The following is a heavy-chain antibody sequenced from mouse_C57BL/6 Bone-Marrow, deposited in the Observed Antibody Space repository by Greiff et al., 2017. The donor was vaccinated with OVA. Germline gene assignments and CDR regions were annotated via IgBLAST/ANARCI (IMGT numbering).Heavy chain of an antibody. D-gene: IGHD1-1*02. CDR1: GYTFTDYY. Sequence: VHVKQSGPVLVKPGASVKMSCKASGYTFTDYYMNWVKQSHGKSLEWIGVINPYNGGTSYNQKFKGKATLTVDKSSSTAYMELNSLTSEDSAVYYCARSWWAFDYWGQGTTLTVSS. J-gene: IGHJ2*01. CDR3: ARSWWAFDY. V-gene: IGHV1-19*01. CDR2: INPYNGGT.